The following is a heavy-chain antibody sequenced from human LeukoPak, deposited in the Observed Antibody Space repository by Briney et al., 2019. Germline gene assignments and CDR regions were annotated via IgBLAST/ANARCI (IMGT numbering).Heavy chain of an antibody. J-gene: IGHJ4*02. V-gene: IGHV3-30*18. CDR2: ISYDGSNQ. Sequence: PGRSLRLSCAASGXILSSYGMXXVXXAPGKGLEWVAVISYDGSNQYYADSVKGRFTISRDNSKNMLYLQMNSLRAEDTAVYYCAKEVWGSHHYFDSWGQGTLVTVSS. D-gene: IGHD3-16*02. CDR3: AKEVWGSHHYFDS. CDR1: GXILSSYG.